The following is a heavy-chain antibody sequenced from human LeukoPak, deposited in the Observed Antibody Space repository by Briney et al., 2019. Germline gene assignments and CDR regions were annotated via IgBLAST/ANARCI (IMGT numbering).Heavy chain of an antibody. D-gene: IGHD3-10*01. Sequence: GESLKISCKASGYSFTSYWIGWVRQMPGKGLEWMGIIYPGDSETKYSPSFRGQVIISADKAISTAFLQWSSLRASDTALHYCAMVGRYWNFDFWGQGTLVTVSS. CDR1: GYSFTSYW. V-gene: IGHV5-51*01. CDR3: AMVGRYWNFDF. J-gene: IGHJ4*02. CDR2: IYPGDSET.